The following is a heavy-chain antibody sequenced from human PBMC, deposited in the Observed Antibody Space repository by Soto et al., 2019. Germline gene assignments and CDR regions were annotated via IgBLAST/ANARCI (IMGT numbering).Heavy chain of an antibody. J-gene: IGHJ3*01. CDR1: GFTFSRYG. D-gene: IGHD3-10*02. CDR2: ISYDGSNK. CDR3: AKGTEGCF. V-gene: IGHV3-30*18. Sequence: QVQLVESGGGVVQPGRSLRLSCAASGFTFSRYGMHWVRQAPGKGLEWVAVISYDGSNKYYADSVKGRFTISRDNSKNTLYLQMNSLRAEDTAVYYCAKGTEGCFWGQGTMVTVSS.